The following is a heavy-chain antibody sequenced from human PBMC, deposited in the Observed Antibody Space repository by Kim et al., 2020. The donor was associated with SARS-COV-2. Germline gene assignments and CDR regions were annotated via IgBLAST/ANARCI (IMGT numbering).Heavy chain of an antibody. Sequence: GESLKISCKGSGYSFTNYWIGWVRQMPGKGLEWMGIIYPGDSDTRYSPSFQGQVTISADKSITTAYLQWSSLKASDTAIYYCARWRSGVTCGPDCFFDYWGQGTLVTVSS. CDR2: IYPGDSDT. CDR3: ARWRSGVTCGPDCFFDY. D-gene: IGHD2-21*01. V-gene: IGHV5-51*01. CDR1: GYSFTNYW. J-gene: IGHJ4*02.